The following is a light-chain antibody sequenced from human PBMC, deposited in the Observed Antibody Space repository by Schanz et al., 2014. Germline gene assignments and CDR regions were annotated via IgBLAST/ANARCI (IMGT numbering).Light chain of an antibody. J-gene: IGKJ1*01. CDR2: DAS. CDR3: QQRSSWPPA. CDR1: QSVSSY. V-gene: IGKV3-11*01. Sequence: EIVLTQSPGTLSLSPGERATLSCRASQSVSSYLAWYQQKPGQAPRLLIYDASNRATGIPARFSGSGSGTDFTLTISSLEPEDSAVYYCQQRSSWPPAFGQGTKVEI.